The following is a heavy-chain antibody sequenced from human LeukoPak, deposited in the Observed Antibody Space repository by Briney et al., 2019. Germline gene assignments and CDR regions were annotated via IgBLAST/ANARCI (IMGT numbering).Heavy chain of an antibody. CDR2: ISGSGGST. CDR3: AKDQLSEYVWGSYTFDY. V-gene: IGHV3-23*01. J-gene: IGHJ4*02. CDR1: GFTFSSYA. Sequence: GGSLRLSCAASGFTFSSYAMSWVRQAPGKGLEWVSAISGSGGSTYYADSVKGRFTISRDNSKNTLYLQMNSLRAEDTAVYYCAKDQLSEYVWGSYTFDYWGQGTLVTVSS. D-gene: IGHD3-16*01.